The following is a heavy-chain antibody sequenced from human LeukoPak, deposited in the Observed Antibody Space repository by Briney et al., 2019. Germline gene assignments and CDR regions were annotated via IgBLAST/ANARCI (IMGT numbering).Heavy chain of an antibody. D-gene: IGHD1-26*01. J-gene: IGHJ5*02. CDR2: IYHSGST. CDR1: GGSISSGGYS. Sequence: SETLSLTSAVSGGSISSGGYSWSWIRQPPGKGLEWIGYIYHSGSTYYNPSLKSRVTISVDRSKNQFSLKLSSVTAADTAVYYCAREDSGSYQNWFDPWGQGTLVTVSS. CDR3: AREDSGSYQNWFDP. V-gene: IGHV4-30-2*01.